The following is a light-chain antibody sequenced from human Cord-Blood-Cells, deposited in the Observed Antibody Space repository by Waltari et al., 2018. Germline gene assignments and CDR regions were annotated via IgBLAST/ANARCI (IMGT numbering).Light chain of an antibody. CDR3: QQRSNWPPRLT. V-gene: IGKV3-11*01. J-gene: IGKJ4*01. CDR1: PSVSSY. CDR2: DAS. Sequence: ELVLTQSPATLSLSPGERATLSCRASPSVSSYLAWYQQKPGQAPRLLIYDASNRATGIPARFSGSGSGTDFTLTISSLEPEDFAVYYCQQRSNWPPRLTFGGGTKVEIK.